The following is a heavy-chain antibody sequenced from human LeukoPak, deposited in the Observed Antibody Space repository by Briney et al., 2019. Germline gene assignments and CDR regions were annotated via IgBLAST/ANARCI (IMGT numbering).Heavy chain of an antibody. CDR3: ARNRGNYDFWSGYFDY. CDR1: GGTFSCYA. V-gene: IGHV1-69*13. D-gene: IGHD3-3*01. CDR2: IIPIFGTA. Sequence: GASVKVSCKASGGTFSCYAISWVRQAPGQGLEWMGGIIPIFGTANYAQKFQGRVTITADESTSTAYMELSSLRSEDTAVYYCARNRGNYDFWSGYFDYWGQGTLVTVSS. J-gene: IGHJ4*02.